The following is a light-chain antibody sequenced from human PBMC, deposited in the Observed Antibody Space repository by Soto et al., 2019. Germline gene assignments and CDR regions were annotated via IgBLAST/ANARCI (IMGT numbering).Light chain of an antibody. CDR1: STNIGNNY. CDR3: ASWDDSLTGVV. Sequence: QSVLTQPPSASGTPGQRVTISCSGTSTNIGNNYVYWYQQFPGTAPKLLIYKNYQRPSGVPDRFSGSKSDTSASLSISGIRFEDEADYYCASWDDSLTGVVFGGGTKLTVL. V-gene: IGLV1-47*01. J-gene: IGLJ2*01. CDR2: KNY.